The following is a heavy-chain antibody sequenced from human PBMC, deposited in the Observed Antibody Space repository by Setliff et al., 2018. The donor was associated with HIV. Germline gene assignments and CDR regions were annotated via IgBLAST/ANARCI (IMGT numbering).Heavy chain of an antibody. CDR2: ISAYNGNT. Sequence: ASVKVSCKASGYPFTSYGISWVRQAPGQGLEWMGWISAYNGNTNYAQNLQGRVTMTTDTSTGTAYMELSSLRSEDTAVYYCARHYYREGFDIWGQGTMVTVSS. J-gene: IGHJ3*02. V-gene: IGHV1-18*01. CDR1: GYPFTSYG. CDR3: ARHYYREGFDI. D-gene: IGHD3-22*01.